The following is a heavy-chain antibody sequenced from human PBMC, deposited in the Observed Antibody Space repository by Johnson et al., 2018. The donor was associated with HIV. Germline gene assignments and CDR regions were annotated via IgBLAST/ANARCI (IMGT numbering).Heavy chain of an antibody. D-gene: IGHD6-6*01. CDR2: INSDESST. CDR3: AKTGGIAARLTPSPAFDI. V-gene: IGHV3-23*04. Sequence: VQLVESGGGLVQPGGSLRLSCAASELTLRGCGMHWVRQAPDKGVVWVSRINSDESSTTYADSVKGRFTISRDNSKNTLYLQMNSLRAEETAVYYCAKTGGIAARLTPSPAFDIWGQGTMVTVSS. CDR1: ELTLRGCG. J-gene: IGHJ3*02.